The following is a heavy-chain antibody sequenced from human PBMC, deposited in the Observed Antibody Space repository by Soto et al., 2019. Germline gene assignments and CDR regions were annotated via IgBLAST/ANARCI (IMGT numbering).Heavy chain of an antibody. CDR1: RFTFSNYG. CDR3: ASDFTXXXXXTTMTMVD. J-gene: IGHJ4*02. Sequence: EVQLVESGGGLVQPGGSLRLSCAASRFTFSNYGMNWVRQAPGKGLEWVSYISSSSSTIYYADSVKGRFTISIDNVKNXLXLXXXXXXXXXXXXXXXASDFTXXXXXTTMTMVDWGQGTLVTVSS. CDR2: ISSSSSTI. V-gene: IGHV3-48*01. D-gene: IGHD3-10*01.